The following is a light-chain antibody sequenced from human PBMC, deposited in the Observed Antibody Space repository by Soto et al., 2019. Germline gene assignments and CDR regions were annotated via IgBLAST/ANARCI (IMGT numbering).Light chain of an antibody. CDR3: QHYNSYAT. V-gene: IGKV1-5*01. CDR1: QSISSL. Sequence: DIQMTQSPSTLSASVGDRVTITCRASQSISSLLAWYQQKPGKAPKLLIYDASSLESGVPSRFSGSGSGTEFTLTISSLQPADFATYTCQHYNSYATYGQGTKVEIQ. CDR2: DAS. J-gene: IGKJ1*01.